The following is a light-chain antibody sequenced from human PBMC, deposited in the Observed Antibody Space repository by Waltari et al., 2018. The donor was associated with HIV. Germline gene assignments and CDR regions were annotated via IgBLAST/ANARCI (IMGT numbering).Light chain of an antibody. CDR1: SSDGGGYNH. CDR3: SSYTSSSTSHV. J-gene: IGLJ1*01. V-gene: IGLV2-14*01. Sequence: QSALTQPASVSGSPGQSTTISCTGTSSDGGGYNHVPWYQQHPGNAPKPMIYEVSKRPSGVSNRFSGSKSGNTASLTISGLQAEDEADYYCSSYTSSSTSHVFGTGTKVTVL. CDR2: EVS.